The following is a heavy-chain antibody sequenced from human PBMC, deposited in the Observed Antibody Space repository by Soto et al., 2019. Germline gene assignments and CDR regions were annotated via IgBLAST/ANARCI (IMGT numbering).Heavy chain of an antibody. D-gene: IGHD1-1*01. CDR3: ARDASGTTSSRVS. Sequence: GGSLRLSCEASGFMFGTSGMHWVRQAPGKGLEWVSGIWLDGSERHYADSVKGRFTISRDNAKNTVFLQMNSLRVEDTAVYFCARDASGTTSSRVSWGQGPLIPFSS. J-gene: IGHJ5*02. V-gene: IGHV3-33*01. CDR1: GFMFGTSG. CDR2: IWLDGSER.